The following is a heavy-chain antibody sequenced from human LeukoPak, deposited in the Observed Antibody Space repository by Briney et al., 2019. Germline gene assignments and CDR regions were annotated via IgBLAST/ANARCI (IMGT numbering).Heavy chain of an antibody. D-gene: IGHD2-21*02. J-gene: IGHJ4*02. CDR2: ISYDGSNK. CDR1: GFTFSSYA. CDR3: ARDSVVAYCGGDCYSGDY. V-gene: IGHV3-30-3*01. Sequence: GGSLRLSCAASGFTFSSYAMHWVRQAPGKGLEWVAVISYDGSNKYYADSVKGRFTISRDNAKNSLYLQINSLRAEDTAVYYCARDSVVAYCGGDCYSGDYRGQGTLVTVSS.